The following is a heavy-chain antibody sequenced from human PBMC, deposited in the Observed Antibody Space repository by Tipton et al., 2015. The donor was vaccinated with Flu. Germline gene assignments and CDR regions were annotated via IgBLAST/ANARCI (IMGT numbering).Heavy chain of an antibody. Sequence: TLSLTCTVSGGPMSGHYWTWLRQSPGRGLEWIAYIYNSDIADYNPSLKSRATISVDTSRSEYSLKLISVTAADTAIYYCARMRPPKNWFDPWGQGTLVTVSS. CDR1: GGPMSGHY. V-gene: IGHV4-59*11. CDR3: ARMRPPKNWFDP. J-gene: IGHJ5*02. CDR2: IYNSDIA.